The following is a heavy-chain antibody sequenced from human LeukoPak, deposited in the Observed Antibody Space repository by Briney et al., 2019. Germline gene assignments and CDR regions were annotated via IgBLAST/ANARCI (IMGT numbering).Heavy chain of an antibody. V-gene: IGHV1-24*01. CDR1: GYTLTELS. CDR2: FDPEDGET. CDR3: ATYIVVVVAATPSPFDY. D-gene: IGHD2-15*01. Sequence: ASVKVSCKVSGYTLTELSMHWVRQAPGKGPEWMGGFDPEDGETIYAQKFQGRVTMTEDTSTDTAYMELSSLRSEDTAVYYCATYIVVVVAATPSPFDYWGQGTLVTVSS. J-gene: IGHJ4*02.